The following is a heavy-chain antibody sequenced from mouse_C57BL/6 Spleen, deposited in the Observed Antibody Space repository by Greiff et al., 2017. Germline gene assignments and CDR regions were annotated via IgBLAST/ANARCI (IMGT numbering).Heavy chain of an antibody. D-gene: IGHD2-4*01. CDR1: GFTFSDYY. Sequence: EVKLVESEGGLVQPGSSMKLSCTASGFTFSDYYMAWVRQVPEKGLEWVANINYVGSSTYYMDSLKSRFIISRDNANDILYLQMSSLKSEDTATYYCARKRLYDYVAMDYWGQGTSVPVSS. V-gene: IGHV5-16*01. CDR3: ARKRLYDYVAMDY. J-gene: IGHJ4*01. CDR2: INYVGSST.